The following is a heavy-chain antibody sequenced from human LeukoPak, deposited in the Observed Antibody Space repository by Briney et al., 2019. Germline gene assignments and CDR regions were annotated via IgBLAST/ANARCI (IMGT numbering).Heavy chain of an antibody. V-gene: IGHV4-34*01. CDR3: ASGGWYRGY. D-gene: IGHD2-15*01. J-gene: IGHJ4*02. CDR1: GGSFSGYY. Sequence: SETLSLTCAVYGGSFSGYYWTCIRQTPGEGLEWFGEINHRGSTNYNPSLESRVTISVDTSKHHFSLDQNSVTSADTALYYCASGGWYRGYWGQGTLVTVSS. CDR2: INHRGST.